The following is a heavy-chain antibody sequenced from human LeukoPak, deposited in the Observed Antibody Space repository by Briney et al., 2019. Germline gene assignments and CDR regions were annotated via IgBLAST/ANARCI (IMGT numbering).Heavy chain of an antibody. CDR3: TTGRVDYYDTSEEESFDY. V-gene: IGHV3-15*01. CDR2: IKSKTDGGTT. J-gene: IGHJ4*02. CDR1: GFTFSNAW. Sequence: GGSLRLSCAASGFTFSNAWMSWVRQAPGKGLEWVGRIKSKTDGGTTDYAAPVKGRFTISRDDSKNTLYLQMNSLKTEDTAVYYCTTGRVDYYDTSEEESFDYWGQGTLVTVSS. D-gene: IGHD3-22*01.